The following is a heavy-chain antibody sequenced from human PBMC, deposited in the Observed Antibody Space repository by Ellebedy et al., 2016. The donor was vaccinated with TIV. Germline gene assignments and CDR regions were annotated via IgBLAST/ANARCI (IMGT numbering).Heavy chain of an antibody. CDR3: ARRSSSGWYFLDY. CDR2: IYNTGST. CDR1: GGSISSYY. J-gene: IGHJ4*02. Sequence: SETLSLXXTVSGGSISSYYWSWIRQPPGKGLEWIGYIYNTGSTNYNPSLKSRVTTSVDTSKNQFSLKLSSVTAADTAVYYCARRSSSGWYFLDYWGQGTLVTVSS. D-gene: IGHD6-19*01. V-gene: IGHV4-59*08.